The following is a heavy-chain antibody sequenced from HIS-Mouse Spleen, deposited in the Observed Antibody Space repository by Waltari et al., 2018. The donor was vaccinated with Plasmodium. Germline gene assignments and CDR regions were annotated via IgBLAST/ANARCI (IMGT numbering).Heavy chain of an antibody. CDR1: GYTCTGYY. CDR2: INPNSGGT. Sequence: QVQLVQPGAAVKKPGASVKVSCEASGYTCTGYYMPWVRQAPGQGLAWMGWINPNSGGTNYAQKFQGRVTMTRDTSISTAYMELSRLRSDDTAVYYCATKGGSSSDYWGQGTLVTVSS. CDR3: ATKGGSSSDY. J-gene: IGHJ4*02. V-gene: IGHV1-2*02. D-gene: IGHD6-6*01.